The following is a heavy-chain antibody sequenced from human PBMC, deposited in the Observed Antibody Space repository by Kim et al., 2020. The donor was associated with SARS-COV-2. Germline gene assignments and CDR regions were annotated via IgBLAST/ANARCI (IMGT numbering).Heavy chain of an antibody. Sequence: SETLSLTCTVSGGSITSYYWNWIRQPPGKGLEWIGSVYNSGTTDYNPSLESGVTMSADTSKNQFSLDLSSVTAADTAVYYSARQYYDYVWGSYRSGNYYFDSWGQGTLVTVSS. V-gene: IGHV4-59*08. CDR1: GGSITSYY. D-gene: IGHD3-16*02. CDR3: ARQYYDYVWGSYRSGNYYFDS. J-gene: IGHJ4*02. CDR2: VYNSGTT.